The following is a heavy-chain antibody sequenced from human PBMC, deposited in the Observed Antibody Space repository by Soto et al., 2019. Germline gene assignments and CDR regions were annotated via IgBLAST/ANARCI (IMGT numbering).Heavy chain of an antibody. V-gene: IGHV1-2*02. CDR1: GYSFAVYL. J-gene: IGHJ6*02. Sequence: ASVKVSCKASGYSFAVYLLHCVVQAPGQWLEGMGWINTDSGDTKYARKFQGRVTMTRDTSTSTGYMELSSLRSDDTAVYHCTRGTGFWSGYYRYYGMDVWGQGTTVTVSS. CDR3: TRGTGFWSGYYRYYGMDV. CDR2: INTDSGDT. D-gene: IGHD3-3*01.